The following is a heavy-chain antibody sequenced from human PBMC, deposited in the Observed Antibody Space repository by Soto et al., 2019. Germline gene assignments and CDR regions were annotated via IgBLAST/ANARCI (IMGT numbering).Heavy chain of an antibody. V-gene: IGHV1-2*02. CDR2: INPATGAA. CDR3: ARGGGVGVAGSAAFDM. CDR1: GYPVTAYY. J-gene: IGHJ3*02. D-gene: IGHD3-3*01. Sequence: QLHLVQSGAVVKKPGASVTVSCSASGYPVTAYYMHWVRQAPGRGLEWMGGINPATGAAKYTQTFQGRVPMTRCTSTSTVFMELSGLTSEDPAVFYCARGGGVGVAGSAAFDMWGQGTVVTVSS.